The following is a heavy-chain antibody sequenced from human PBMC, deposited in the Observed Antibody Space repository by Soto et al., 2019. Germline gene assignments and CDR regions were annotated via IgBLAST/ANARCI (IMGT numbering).Heavy chain of an antibody. D-gene: IGHD6-13*01. CDR1: GGSISSYY. V-gene: IGHV4-59*01. CDR2: IYYSGST. Sequence: QVQLQESGPGLVKPSETLSLTCTVSGGSISSYYWSWIRQPPGKGLEWIGYIYYSGSTNYNPSLKSRVTISVDTSKNQFXLKLSSVTAAXTAVXXXGRSRVGAAAGLFDIWGQGTMVTVSS. J-gene: IGHJ3*02. CDR3: GRSRVGAAAGLFDI.